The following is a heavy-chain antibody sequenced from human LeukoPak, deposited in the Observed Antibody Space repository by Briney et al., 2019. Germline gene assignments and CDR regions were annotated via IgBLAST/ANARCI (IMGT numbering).Heavy chain of an antibody. V-gene: IGHV1-46*01. CDR2: INPSGGST. D-gene: IGHD6-19*01. CDR3: ARDGLEYSSGSGYGMDV. Sequence: ASVKVSCKASGYTFTGYYMHWVRQAPGQGLEWMGIINPSGGSTSYAQKFQGRVTMTRDTSTSTVYMELSSLRSEDTAVYYCARDGLEYSSGSGYGMDVWGQGTTVTVSS. J-gene: IGHJ6*02. CDR1: GYTFTGYY.